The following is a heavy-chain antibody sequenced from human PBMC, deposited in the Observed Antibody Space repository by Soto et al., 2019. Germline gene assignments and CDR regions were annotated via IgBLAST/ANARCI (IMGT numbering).Heavy chain of an antibody. Sequence: GASVKVSCKASGYTFTCYYMYWVRQAPGQGLEWMGIINPSGGSTTYAQKFQGRVTMTRDTSTSTVYMELSSLRAEDTAVYYCAKDRGRGYDWFDSWGQGTLVTVSS. CDR2: INPSGGST. V-gene: IGHV1-46*01. CDR3: AKDRGRGYDWFDS. D-gene: IGHD5-12*01. CDR1: GYTFTCYY. J-gene: IGHJ5*01.